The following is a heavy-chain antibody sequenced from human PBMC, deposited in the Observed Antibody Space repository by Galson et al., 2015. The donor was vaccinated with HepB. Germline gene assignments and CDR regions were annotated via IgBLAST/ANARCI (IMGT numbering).Heavy chain of an antibody. V-gene: IGHV3-11*01. J-gene: IGHJ4*02. D-gene: IGHD4-23*01. CDR1: GFTFSDYY. CDR2: ISSSGSTI. Sequence: SLRLSCAASGFTFSDYYMSWIRQAPGKGLEWVSYISSSGSTIYYADSVKGRFTISRDNAKNSLYLQMNSLRAEDTAVYYCARSPIYGGNEKYFDYWGQGTLVTVSS. CDR3: ARSPIYGGNEKYFDY.